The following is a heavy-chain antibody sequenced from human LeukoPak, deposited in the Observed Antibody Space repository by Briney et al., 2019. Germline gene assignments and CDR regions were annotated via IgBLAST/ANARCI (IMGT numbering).Heavy chain of an antibody. CDR3: AREGNEAMVTRPFDY. CDR2: IIPILGIA. CDR1: GGTFSSYA. Sequence: VASVKVSCKASGGTFSSYAISWVRQAPGQGLEWTGRIIPILGIANYAQKFQGRVTITADKSTSTAYMELSSLRSEDTAVYYCAREGNEAMVTRPFDYWGQGTLVTVSS. V-gene: IGHV1-69*04. J-gene: IGHJ4*02. D-gene: IGHD5-18*01.